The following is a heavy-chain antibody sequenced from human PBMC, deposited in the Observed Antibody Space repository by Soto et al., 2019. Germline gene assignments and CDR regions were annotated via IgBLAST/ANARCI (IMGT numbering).Heavy chain of an antibody. J-gene: IGHJ4*02. CDR3: AKVFYYYDSSGYYYFDY. CDR2: LTGSGSTI. D-gene: IGHD3-22*01. V-gene: IGHV3-23*01. Sequence: GGSLRLSCAASGFTFSSYAVSWVRQAPGKGPEWISSLTGSGSTIYYVDSLKGRFTIPRDNSKNTLYLQMSSLRAEDTAVYYCAKVFYYYDSSGYYYFDYWGQGSLVTVYS. CDR1: GFTFSSYA.